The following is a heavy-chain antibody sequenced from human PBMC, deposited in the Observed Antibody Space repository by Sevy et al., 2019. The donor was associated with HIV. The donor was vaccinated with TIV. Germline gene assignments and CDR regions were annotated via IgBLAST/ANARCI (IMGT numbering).Heavy chain of an antibody. D-gene: IGHD2-2*02. CDR1: GGSFSGFS. J-gene: IGHJ2*01. CDR3: ARGVEGVVPSPILGLGPWSKYWSFDL. V-gene: IGHV4-34*01. Sequence: SQTLSLTCAVSGGSFSGFSWNGIRQPPGKGLEWIGEVNHYSPSLKSRATISLDTSKNQFSLKLHSVTAADTAFYFCARGVEGVVPSPILGLGPWSKYWSFDLWGRGTLVTVSS. CDR2: VNH.